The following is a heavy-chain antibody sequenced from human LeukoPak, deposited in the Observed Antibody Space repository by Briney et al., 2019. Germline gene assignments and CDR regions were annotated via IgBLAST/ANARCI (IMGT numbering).Heavy chain of an antibody. CDR3: AREYQYTPLWFGESSDPNDAFDI. V-gene: IGHV4-59*01. J-gene: IGHJ3*02. CDR2: IYYSGST. Sequence: SETLSLTCTVSGGSISSYYWSWIRQPPGKGLEWIGYIYYSGSTNYNPSLKSRVTISVDTSKNQFSLKLSSVTAADTAVYYCAREYQYTPLWFGESSDPNDAFDIWGQGTMVTVSS. D-gene: IGHD3-10*01. CDR1: GGSISSYY.